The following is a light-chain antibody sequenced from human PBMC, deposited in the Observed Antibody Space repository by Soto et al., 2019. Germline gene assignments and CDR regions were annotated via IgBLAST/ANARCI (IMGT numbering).Light chain of an antibody. CDR3: SSYRSSSTPVV. V-gene: IGLV2-14*01. CDR2: EVT. J-gene: IGLJ2*01. CDR1: GSDVGAYNY. Sequence: QSALTQPASVSGSPGQSITISCTGSGSDVGAYNYVSWYQQHPDKAPKLLIFEVTNRPSGVSDRFSGSKSGNTASLTISGLQAEDEADYYCSSYRSSSTPVVFGGGTKLTVL.